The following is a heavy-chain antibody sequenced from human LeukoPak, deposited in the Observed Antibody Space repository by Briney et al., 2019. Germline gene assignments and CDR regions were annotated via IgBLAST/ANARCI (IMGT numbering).Heavy chain of an antibody. Sequence: ASVKVSCKASGYTFTGYYMHWVRQAPGQGLEWMGWINPNSGGTNYAQKFQGRVTKTRDTSISTAYMELSRLRSDDTAVYYCAREPTSGSYSTGFDPWGQGTLVTVSS. CDR1: GYTFTGYY. CDR2: INPNSGGT. D-gene: IGHD1-26*01. V-gene: IGHV1-2*02. CDR3: AREPTSGSYSTGFDP. J-gene: IGHJ5*02.